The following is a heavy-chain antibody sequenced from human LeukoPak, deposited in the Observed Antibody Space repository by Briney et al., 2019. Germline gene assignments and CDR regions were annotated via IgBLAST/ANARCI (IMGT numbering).Heavy chain of an antibody. CDR3: AKGDYGDSSYYYYGMDV. CDR2: ISGSGGRA. Sequence: PGGSLRLSCAGSGFNFSNYAMTWVRQAPGKGLEWVTVISGSGGRAYYADSVKARFTISRDKSKDTVFLQTNSLRGDDTAVYYCAKGDYGDSSYYYYGMDVWGQGTMVTVSS. CDR1: GFNFSNYA. D-gene: IGHD2-21*02. V-gene: IGHV3-23*01. J-gene: IGHJ6*02.